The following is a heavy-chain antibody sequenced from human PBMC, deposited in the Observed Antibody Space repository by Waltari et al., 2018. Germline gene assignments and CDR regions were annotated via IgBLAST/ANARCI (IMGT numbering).Heavy chain of an antibody. D-gene: IGHD3-16*01. CDR3: ARGLRGPDY. V-gene: IGHV3-74*03. Sequence: EVQLVESGGDLVQPGGSLRLSCAASGFTFSGYWMHWVRQAPGEGLVWVSRVNNGGSSSTYADFVKGRFTSSRDNAKNTLYLQMNSLRAEDTAVYYCARGLRGPDYWGLGTLVIVSS. J-gene: IGHJ4*02. CDR2: VNNGGSSS. CDR1: GFTFSGYW.